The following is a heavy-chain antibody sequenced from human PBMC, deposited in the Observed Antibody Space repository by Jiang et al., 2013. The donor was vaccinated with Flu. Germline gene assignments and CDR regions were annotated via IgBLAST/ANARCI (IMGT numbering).Heavy chain of an antibody. CDR2: INTNTGNP. J-gene: IGHJ5*02. CDR3: ARRYYYDSSGPPRGIGYWFDP. V-gene: IGHV7-4-1*02. D-gene: IGHD3-22*01. Sequence: QSGSELKKPGASVKVSCKASGYTFTSYAMNWVRQAPGQGLEWMGWINTNTGNPTYAQGFTGRFVFSLDTSVSTAYLQISSLKAEDTAVYYCARRYYYDSSGPPRGIGYWFDPWGQGTLVTVSS. CDR1: GYTFTSYA.